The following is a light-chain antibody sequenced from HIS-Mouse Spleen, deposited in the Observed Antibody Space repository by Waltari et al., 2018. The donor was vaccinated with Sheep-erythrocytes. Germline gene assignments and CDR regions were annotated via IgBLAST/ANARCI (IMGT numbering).Light chain of an antibody. CDR3: QQYNSYSPVYT. CDR2: KAF. CDR1: QSISSW. V-gene: IGKV1-5*03. J-gene: IGKJ2*01. Sequence: DIQMTQSPSTLSASVGDRVTITCRSSQSISSWLAWYQQKPGKAPKLLIYKAFSLESGVPSRFSGSGSGTEFTLTISSLQPDDFATYYCQQYNSYSPVYTFGQGTKLEIK.